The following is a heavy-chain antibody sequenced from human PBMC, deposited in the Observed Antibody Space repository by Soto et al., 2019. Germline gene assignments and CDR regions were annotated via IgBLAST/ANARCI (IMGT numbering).Heavy chain of an antibody. Sequence: QVQLVQSGAEVKKPGSSVKVSCKASGGTFSSYAISWVRQAPGQGLEWMGGILPLFGRANYAQKFQGRVPITAAASTSTAYMELSSLRSEDTAVYYCAQTLGLAAAGPGRFDLWGRGTLVTVSS. D-gene: IGHD6-25*01. CDR2: ILPLFGRA. CDR1: GGTFSSYA. V-gene: IGHV1-69*12. CDR3: AQTLGLAAAGPGRFDL. J-gene: IGHJ2*01.